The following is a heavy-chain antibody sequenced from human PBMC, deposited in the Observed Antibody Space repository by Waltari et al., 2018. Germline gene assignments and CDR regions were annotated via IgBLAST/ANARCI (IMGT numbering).Heavy chain of an antibody. CDR1: GGTFSSYA. D-gene: IGHD2-21*01. Sequence: QVQLVQSGAEVKKPGSSVKVSCKASGGTFSSYAISWVRQAPGQGLEWMGGIIPILGIANYAQKCQGRVTITADESTSTAYMELSSLRSEDTAVYYCARDPGDCGGDCYDWGQGTLVTVSS. J-gene: IGHJ4*02. V-gene: IGHV1-69*04. CDR2: IIPILGIA. CDR3: ARDPGDCGGDCYD.